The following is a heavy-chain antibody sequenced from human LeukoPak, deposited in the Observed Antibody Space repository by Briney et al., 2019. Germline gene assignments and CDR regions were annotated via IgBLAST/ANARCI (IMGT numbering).Heavy chain of an antibody. CDR2: IWYDGSNK. V-gene: IGHV3-33*06. Sequence: GRSLRLSCAASGFTFSSYGMHWVRQAPGKGLEWVAVIWYDGSNKYYADSVKGRFTISRDNSKNTLYLQMNSLRAEATAVYYCAKGALGYYHYMDVWGKGTTVTVSS. CDR3: AKGALGYYHYMDV. J-gene: IGHJ6*03. D-gene: IGHD3-16*01. CDR1: GFTFSSYG.